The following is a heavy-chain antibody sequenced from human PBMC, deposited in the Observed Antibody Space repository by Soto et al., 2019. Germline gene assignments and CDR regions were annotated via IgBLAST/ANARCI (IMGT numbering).Heavy chain of an antibody. CDR2: FDPEDGET. D-gene: IGHD2-15*01. CDR1: GYTLTELS. V-gene: IGHV1-24*01. Sequence: ASVKVSCKVSGYTLTELSMHWLRQAPGKGLEWMGGFDPEDGETIYAQKFQGRVTMTEDTSTDTAYMELSSLRSEDTAVYYCGVGYCSGGSCPAGSYYYYGMGVWGQGTTVTVSS. CDR3: GVGYCSGGSCPAGSYYYYGMGV. J-gene: IGHJ6*02.